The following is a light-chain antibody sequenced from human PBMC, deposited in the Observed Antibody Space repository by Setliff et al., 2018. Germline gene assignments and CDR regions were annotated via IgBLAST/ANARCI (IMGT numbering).Light chain of an antibody. CDR3: SSYTSSSPLDV. J-gene: IGLJ1*01. CDR2: EVT. Sequence: SALTQPASVSGSPGQSITISCTGTSSDVGGYNYVSWYQQHPGKAPKLMIYEVTYRPSGVSNRFSASKSGNTASLTISGLQAEDEADYYCSSYTSSSPLDVFGTGTKVTVL. V-gene: IGLV2-14*01. CDR1: SSDVGGYNY.